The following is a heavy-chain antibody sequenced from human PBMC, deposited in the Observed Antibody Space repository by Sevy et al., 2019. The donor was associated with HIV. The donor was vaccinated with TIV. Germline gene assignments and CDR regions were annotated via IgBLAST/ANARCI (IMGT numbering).Heavy chain of an antibody. V-gene: IGHV1-18*01. J-gene: IGHJ4*02. D-gene: IGHD2-15*01. CDR3: ARAYCSGGRCYSLAY. Sequence: ASLKVSCKASGYTFTTYGVTWVRQAPGQGLQWMGWISTFNGDTNSAQKLQGRVTMTTDTSTSTAYMELRSLRSDDTAVYYCARAYCSGGRCYSLAYWGQGTLVTVSS. CDR1: GYTFTTYG. CDR2: ISTFNGDT.